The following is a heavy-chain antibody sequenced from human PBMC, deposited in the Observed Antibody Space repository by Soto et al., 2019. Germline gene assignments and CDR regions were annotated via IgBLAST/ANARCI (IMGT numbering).Heavy chain of an antibody. J-gene: IGHJ4*02. CDR1: GGSISSYY. D-gene: IGHD3-10*01. CDR2: IYYSGST. V-gene: IGHV4-59*01. Sequence: SETLSLTCTVSGGSISSYYWSWIRQPPGKGLEWIGYIYYSGSTNYNPSLKSRVTISVDTSKNQFSLKLSSVTAADTAVYYCARDSDVPGSCGGGFDYWGQGTLVTVSS. CDR3: ARDSDVPGSCGGGFDY.